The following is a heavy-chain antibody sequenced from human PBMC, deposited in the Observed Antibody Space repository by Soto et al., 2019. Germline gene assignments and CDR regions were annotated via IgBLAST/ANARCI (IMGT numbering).Heavy chain of an antibody. CDR1: GFTFSSYS. J-gene: IGHJ4*02. V-gene: IGHV3-48*01. CDR2: ISSSTSTI. D-gene: IGHD1-26*01. CDR3: AKEGGLSGSYYISSSYYFDY. Sequence: GGSLRLSCAASGFTFSSYSMNWVRQAPGKGLEWVSYISSSTSTIYYADSVKGRFTISRDNAKNSLYLQMNSLRAEDTSVYYCAKEGGLSGSYYISSSYYFDYWGQGTLVTVSS.